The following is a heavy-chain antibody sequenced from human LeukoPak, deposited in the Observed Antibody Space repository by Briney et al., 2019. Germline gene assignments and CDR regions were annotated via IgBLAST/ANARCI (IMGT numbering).Heavy chain of an antibody. J-gene: IGHJ4*02. CDR3: ARSNLVGATKTPFDY. CDR2: INPNSGGT. D-gene: IGHD1-26*01. CDR1: GYTFTGYY. V-gene: IGHV1-2*02. Sequence: ASVKVSCKASGYTFTGYYMHWVGQAPGQGLEWMGWINPNSGGTNYAQKFQGRVTMTRDTSISTAYMELSRLRSDDTAVYYCARSNLVGATKTPFDYWGQGTLVTVSS.